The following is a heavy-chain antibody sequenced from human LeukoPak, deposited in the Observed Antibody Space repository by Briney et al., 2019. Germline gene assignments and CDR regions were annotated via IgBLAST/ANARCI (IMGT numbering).Heavy chain of an antibody. CDR1: GFTFGSNW. J-gene: IGHJ5*02. D-gene: IGHD4-11*01. CDR3: TKDQFAVTTESYTWFDP. CDR2: ISGSGTIK. Sequence: GGFLRLSCAASGFTFGSNWMSWVRQAPGKGLEWVSGISGSGTIKDYRDSVKGRFTISRDESKRTVYLHMNSLRVEDTAIYYCTKDQFAVTTESYTWFDPWGQGTLVTVSS. V-gene: IGHV3-23*02.